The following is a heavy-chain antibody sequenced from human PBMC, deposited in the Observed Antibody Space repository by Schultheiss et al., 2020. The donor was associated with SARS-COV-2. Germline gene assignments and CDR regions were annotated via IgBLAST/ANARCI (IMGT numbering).Heavy chain of an antibody. V-gene: IGHV3-23*01. J-gene: IGHJ6*02. CDR2: ISGTGIST. CDR1: GFTVSSNS. Sequence: GGSLRLSCAASGFTVSSNSMGWVRQAPGKGLEWVSAISGTGISTYYADSVKGRFTISRDNAKNTLYLQMNSLRAEDTAVYYCAKDPWMDVWGQGTTVTVSS. CDR3: AKDPWMDV.